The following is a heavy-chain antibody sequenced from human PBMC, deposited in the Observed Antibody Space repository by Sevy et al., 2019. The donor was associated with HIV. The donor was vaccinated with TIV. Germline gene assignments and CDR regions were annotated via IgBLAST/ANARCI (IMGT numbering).Heavy chain of an antibody. CDR1: GFIFSDYA. D-gene: IGHD3-22*01. V-gene: IGHV3-23*01. CDR2: ISGGDAIT. CDR3: AKVCDYYDSGGYYWYFDF. J-gene: IGHJ2*01. Sequence: GGSLRLSCAASGFIFSDYAMSWVRQAPGKGLEWVSSISGGDAITYYADSVKGRFTVSRDNSKNTLYLQMNTLRAEDTALYYGAKVCDYYDSGGYYWYFDFWGRGTLVTVSS.